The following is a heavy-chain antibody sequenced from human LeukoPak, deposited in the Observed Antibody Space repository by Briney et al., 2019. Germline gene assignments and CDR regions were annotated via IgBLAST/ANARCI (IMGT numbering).Heavy chain of an antibody. J-gene: IGHJ4*02. CDR3: ARDDGFYD. CDR2: VNPISGST. D-gene: IGHD3-16*01. Sequence: ASVKVSCKASGGTFSSYAISWVRQAPGQGLEWMGWVNPISGSTKYAQNIQGRVSMTRDTSITTAYMELTSLRSDDTAVYYCARDDGFYDWGQGTLVTVSS. CDR1: GGTFSSYA. V-gene: IGHV1-2*02.